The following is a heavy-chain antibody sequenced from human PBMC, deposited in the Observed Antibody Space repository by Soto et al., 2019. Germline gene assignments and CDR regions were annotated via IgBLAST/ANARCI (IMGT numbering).Heavy chain of an antibody. CDR2: INPSGGST. Sequence: QVQLVQSGAEVKKPGAAVKVSCQASGYTFTSYYMHWERQAPGQGREWMGIINPSGGSTSYAQKFQGRVTMPRDTSTSTVYMELSSRRSEDTAVYYCARDSEGEPWLVYYYYYGMDVWGQGTTVTVSS. D-gene: IGHD6-19*01. J-gene: IGHJ6*02. CDR3: ARDSEGEPWLVYYYYYGMDV. CDR1: GYTFTSYY. V-gene: IGHV1-46*01.